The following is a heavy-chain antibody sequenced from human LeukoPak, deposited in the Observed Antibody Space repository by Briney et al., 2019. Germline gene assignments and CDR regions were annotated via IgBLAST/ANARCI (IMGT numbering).Heavy chain of an antibody. Sequence: GGSLRLSCSASGFTFSNYAMHWVRQAPGKGLECISTISSTAGSTYYADSVKGRFTISRDNSKNTLYLQMNSLRAEDTAVYYCGRGGGDYGSSGYYYPEYYFDYWGQGTLVTVSS. CDR3: GRGGGDYGSSGYYYPEYYFDY. J-gene: IGHJ4*02. CDR1: GFTFSNYA. CDR2: ISSTAGST. V-gene: IGHV3-64*04. D-gene: IGHD3-22*01.